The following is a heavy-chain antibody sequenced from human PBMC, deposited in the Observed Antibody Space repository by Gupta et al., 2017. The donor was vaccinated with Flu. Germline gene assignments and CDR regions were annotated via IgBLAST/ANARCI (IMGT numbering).Heavy chain of an antibody. CDR1: GFTLSDYS. CDR3: ARVYCSGGSCYPHFDY. J-gene: IGHJ4*02. Sequence: QVQLVESGGGLVKPGGSLRLSCAASGFTLSDYSMRWIRQPPGKGLEWLSYISRRSSNTNYEASVKGRFTISRDNAKNSLYLQMNSLRAEDTAVYYGARVYCSGGSCYPHFDYWGQGTLVTVSS. D-gene: IGHD2-15*01. V-gene: IGHV3-11*05. CDR2: ISRRSSNT.